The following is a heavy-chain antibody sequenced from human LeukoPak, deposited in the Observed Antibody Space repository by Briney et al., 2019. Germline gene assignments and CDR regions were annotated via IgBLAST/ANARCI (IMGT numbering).Heavy chain of an antibody. Sequence: PSETLSLTCTVSGYSISSGYYWGWIRQPPGQGLEWIGSIYHSGSTYYNPSLKSRVTISVDTSKNQFSLKLSSVTAADTAVYCCARDRYYYYGSGSYYLFDYWGQGTLVTVSS. V-gene: IGHV4-38-2*02. CDR2: IYHSGST. CDR3: ARDRYYYYGSGSYYLFDY. J-gene: IGHJ4*02. CDR1: GYSISSGYY. D-gene: IGHD3-10*01.